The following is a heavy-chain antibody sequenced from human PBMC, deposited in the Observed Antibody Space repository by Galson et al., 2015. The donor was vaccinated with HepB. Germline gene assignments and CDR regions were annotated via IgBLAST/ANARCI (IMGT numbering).Heavy chain of an antibody. V-gene: IGHV1-2*06. CDR2: INPNSGGT. Sequence: SVKVSCKASGYTFTGYYMHWARQAPGQGLEWMGRINPNSGGTNYAQKFQGRVTMTRDTSISTAYMELSRLRSDDTAMYFCAKHNTGGFSYFQGMDVWGPGTTVIVSS. CDR1: GYTFTGYY. CDR3: AKHNTGGFSYFQGMDV. D-gene: IGHD1-1*01. J-gene: IGHJ6*02.